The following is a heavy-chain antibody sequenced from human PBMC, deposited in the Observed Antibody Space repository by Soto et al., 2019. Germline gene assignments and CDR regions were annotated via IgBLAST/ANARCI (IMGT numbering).Heavy chain of an antibody. J-gene: IGHJ4*02. CDR2: ISSSSSYI. V-gene: IGHV3-21*01. Sequence: PGGSLRLSCAASGFTFSSYSMNWVRQAPGKGLEWVSSISSSSSYIYYADSVKGRFTISRDNAKNSLYLQMNSLRAEVTAVYYCARDRSIAVAGTDYFVYWGQGTLVTVSS. CDR3: ARDRSIAVAGTDYFVY. CDR1: GFTFSSYS. D-gene: IGHD6-19*01.